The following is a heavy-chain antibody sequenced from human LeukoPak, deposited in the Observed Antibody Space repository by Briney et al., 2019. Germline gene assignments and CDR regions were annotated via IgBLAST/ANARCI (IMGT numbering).Heavy chain of an antibody. D-gene: IGHD5-12*01. Sequence: SETLSLTCTVSGGSISSYYWSWIRQPPGKGLEWIGYIYYSGSTNYNPSLKSRVTISVDTSKNQFSLKLSSVTAADTAVYYCASIDGYDTYYYGMDVWGQRTTVTVSS. CDR1: GGSISSYY. CDR3: ASIDGYDTYYYGMDV. V-gene: IGHV4-59*01. CDR2: IYYSGST. J-gene: IGHJ6*02.